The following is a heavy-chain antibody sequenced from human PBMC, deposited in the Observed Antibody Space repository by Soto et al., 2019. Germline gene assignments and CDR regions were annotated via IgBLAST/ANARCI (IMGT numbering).Heavy chain of an antibody. J-gene: IGHJ5*02. V-gene: IGHV1-18*01. CDR2: ISAYDGKT. D-gene: IGHD3-16*02. CDR1: VYTFTSYG. Sequence: ASVKVSCKASVYTFTSYGIIWVRQAPGQGLEWMGWISAYDGKTNYAQKFQGRVTMTTDTSTSTAYMELSSLRSEDTAVYYCARSSPKFYDYIWGSYPQNWFDPWGQGTLVTVSS. CDR3: ARSSPKFYDYIWGSYPQNWFDP.